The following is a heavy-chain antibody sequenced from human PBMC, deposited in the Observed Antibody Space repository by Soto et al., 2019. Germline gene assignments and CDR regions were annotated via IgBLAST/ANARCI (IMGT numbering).Heavy chain of an antibody. V-gene: IGHV1-18*04. CDR3: ARDYETYYDISGPRPYSHTMDV. J-gene: IGHJ6*02. Sequence: QVQLVQSGPEVKQPGASVKVSCKASGYTFFTYGVTWVRQAPGRGLERMGWISAYTGNSNHAHHMQGRPTLTTESCTSTAYMERRSLISDYTAVYYCARDYETYYDISGPRPYSHTMDVWGQGTTVTVS. D-gene: IGHD3-22*01. CDR1: GYTFFTYG. CDR2: ISAYTGNS.